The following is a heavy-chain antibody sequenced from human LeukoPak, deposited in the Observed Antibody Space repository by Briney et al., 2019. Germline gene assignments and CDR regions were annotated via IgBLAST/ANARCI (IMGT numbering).Heavy chain of an antibody. Sequence: QPGGSLTLSCAASGFIFNNYAMSWVRQAPGKGLEWVSGITSGANTYYADSVKGRFTISRDNSENTLNLQMNSLRAEDTAIYYCAKARAGDITAAFNYWGQGTLVTVSS. V-gene: IGHV3-23*01. CDR1: GFIFNNYA. CDR3: AKARAGDITAAFNY. D-gene: IGHD6-13*01. J-gene: IGHJ4*02. CDR2: ITSGANT.